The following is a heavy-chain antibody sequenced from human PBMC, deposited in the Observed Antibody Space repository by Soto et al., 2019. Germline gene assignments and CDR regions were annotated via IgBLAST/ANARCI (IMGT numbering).Heavy chain of an antibody. J-gene: IGHJ4*02. CDR2: VYYRSNA. Sequence: SETLSLTCSVSDDSINSDKYYWGWIRHPPGKGLEWIGSVYYRSNAYYNPSLQTRVTISLDKSKSQFSLKLNSVTAADSAVYFCARLEGLATISYYFDFWDPGALVTVS. CDR1: DDSINSDKYY. D-gene: IGHD5-12*01. V-gene: IGHV4-39*01. CDR3: ARLEGLATISYYFDF.